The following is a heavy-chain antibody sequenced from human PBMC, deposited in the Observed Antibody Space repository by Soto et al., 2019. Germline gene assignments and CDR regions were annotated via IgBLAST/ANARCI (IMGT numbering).Heavy chain of an antibody. V-gene: IGHV5-51*01. J-gene: IGHJ6*02. D-gene: IGHD3-10*01. CDR1: GCSFTSYW. Sequence: GESLKISCKGSGCSFTSYWIGWVRQMPGKGLEWMGIIYPGDSDTRYSPSFQGQVTISADKSISTAYLQWSSLKASDTAMYYCARLDRSGFITMAPYYYGMDVWGQGTTVTVSS. CDR3: ARLDRSGFITMAPYYYGMDV. CDR2: IYPGDSDT.